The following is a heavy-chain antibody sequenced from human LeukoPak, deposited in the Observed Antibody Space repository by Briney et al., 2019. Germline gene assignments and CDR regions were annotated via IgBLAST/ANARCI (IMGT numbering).Heavy chain of an antibody. V-gene: IGHV3-49*03. CDR3: TRDARGSNFDY. CDR1: GFPFGDYH. Sequence: GGSLRLSCTVSGFPFGDYHMTWFRQAPGKGLEWVGGIRSKAYGETTQYAASVKGRFSISRDDSKSIAYLQMNSLRTEDTAVYYCTRDARGSNFDYWGQGTLVTVSS. J-gene: IGHJ4*02. D-gene: IGHD2-15*01. CDR2: IRSKAYGETT.